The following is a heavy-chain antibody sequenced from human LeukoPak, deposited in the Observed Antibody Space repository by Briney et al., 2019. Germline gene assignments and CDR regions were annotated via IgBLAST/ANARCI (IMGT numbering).Heavy chain of an antibody. CDR1: GFTFSSHA. D-gene: IGHD3-22*01. CDR2: ISSSCDAT. Sequence: PGGSLRLSCAVSGFTFSSHAMSWVRQAPGKGLEWVSGISSSCDATSHADSVRGRFIISRDNSRNTLYLQINSLSVEDTAAYYCATRNYYDSRGYYYYYFDFWGQGTLVTVSS. V-gene: IGHV3-23*01. CDR3: ATRNYYDSRGYYYYYFDF. J-gene: IGHJ4*02.